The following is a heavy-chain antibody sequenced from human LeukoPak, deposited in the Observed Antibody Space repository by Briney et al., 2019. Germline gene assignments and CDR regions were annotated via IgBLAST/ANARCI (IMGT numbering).Heavy chain of an antibody. D-gene: IGHD6-13*01. CDR1: GGSISSSSYY. CDR2: IYYSGST. CDR3: ARRTRGYDS. V-gene: IGHV4-39*01. Sequence: PSETLSLTCTVSGGSISSSSYYWGWIRQPPGKGLEWIGSIYYSGSTYYNPSLKSRVTISVDTSKNQFSLKLSSVTAADTAVYYCARRTRGYDSWGQGTLVTVSS. J-gene: IGHJ4*02.